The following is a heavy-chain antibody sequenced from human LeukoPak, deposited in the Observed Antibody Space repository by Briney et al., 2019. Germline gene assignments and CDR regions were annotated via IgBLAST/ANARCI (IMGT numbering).Heavy chain of an antibody. D-gene: IGHD3-10*01. Sequence: GGSLRLSCAASGFTFSSYGMSWVRQAPGKGLEWVSAISGSGGSTYYADSVKGRFTISRDNSKNTLYLQMNSLRAEDTAVYYCAKTLIVMVRGAAFHYWGQGTLVTVSS. CDR2: ISGSGGST. V-gene: IGHV3-23*01. J-gene: IGHJ4*02. CDR3: AKTLIVMVRGAAFHY. CDR1: GFTFSSYG.